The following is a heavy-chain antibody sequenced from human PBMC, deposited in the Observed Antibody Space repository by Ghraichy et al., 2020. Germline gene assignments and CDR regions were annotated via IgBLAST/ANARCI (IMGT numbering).Heavy chain of an antibody. CDR3: AKETEVDVVVPAALKHPLDP. J-gene: IGHJ5*02. D-gene: IGHD2-2*01. CDR2: ISYDGSNK. CDR1: GFTFSSYG. V-gene: IGHV3-30*18. Sequence: GGSLRLSCAASGFTFSSYGMHWVRQAPGKGLEWVAVISYDGSNKYYADSVKGRFTISRDNSKNTLYLQMNSLRAEDTAVYYCAKETEVDVVVPAALKHPLDPWGQGTLVTVSS.